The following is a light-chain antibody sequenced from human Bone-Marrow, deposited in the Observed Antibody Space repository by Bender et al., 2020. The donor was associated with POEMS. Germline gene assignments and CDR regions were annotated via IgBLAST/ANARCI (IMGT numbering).Light chain of an antibody. CDR1: NTDLGPHSV. V-gene: IGLV2-14*02. J-gene: IGLJ3*02. CDR3: SSYTNSDTRV. CDR2: EDT. Sequence: QSALTQPASVSESPGQSITVSCTGDNTDLGPHSVVSWYQQHPGRVPKVMIYEDTKRPSGVSDRFSGSKSGNTASLTISGLQAEDEADYFCSSYTNSDTRVFGGGTRVTV.